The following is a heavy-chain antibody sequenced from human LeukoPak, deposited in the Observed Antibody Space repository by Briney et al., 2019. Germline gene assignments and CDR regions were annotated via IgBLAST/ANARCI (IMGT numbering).Heavy chain of an antibody. Sequence: GGSLRLSCAASGFTFSSYWMSWVRQAPGKGLKWVANIKQDGSEKYYVDSVKGRFTISRDNAKNSLYLQMNSLRAEDTAVYYCARDYGSGSYYTYDYWGQGTLVNVSS. CDR1: GFTFSSYW. D-gene: IGHD3-10*01. CDR2: IKQDGSEK. J-gene: IGHJ4*02. V-gene: IGHV3-7*01. CDR3: ARDYGSGSYYTYDY.